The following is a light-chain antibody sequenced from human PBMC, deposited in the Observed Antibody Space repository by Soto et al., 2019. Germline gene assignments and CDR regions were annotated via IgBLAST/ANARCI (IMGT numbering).Light chain of an antibody. CDR1: QSVNSNF. J-gene: IGKJ2*01. CDR3: QQYGRSPLMYT. V-gene: IGKV3-20*01. Sequence: EIVLTQSPGTLSLSPGERATLSCRANQSVNSNFLAWYQQKPGQAPRLLIYGASTRAAGVPDRFSGSGSGTDFTLTITRLEPEDFAVYYCQQYGRSPLMYTFGQGTKLGVK. CDR2: GAS.